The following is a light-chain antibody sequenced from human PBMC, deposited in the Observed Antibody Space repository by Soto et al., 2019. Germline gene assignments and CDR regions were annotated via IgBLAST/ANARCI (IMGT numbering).Light chain of an antibody. CDR1: QSVRDN. V-gene: IGKV3-15*01. J-gene: IGKJ5*01. Sequence: EIWMPQSPATLSVSPGGRATLSCRASQSVRDNIAWYQQKPGQAPRLLIYSGSTRATGVPARFSGSGSGTEFTLTISSLQSDDFAVYYCQQYNNWPPITFGQGTRLANK. CDR3: QQYNNWPPIT. CDR2: SGS.